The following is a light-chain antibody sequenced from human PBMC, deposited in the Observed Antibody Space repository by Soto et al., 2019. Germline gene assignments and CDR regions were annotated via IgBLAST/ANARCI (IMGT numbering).Light chain of an antibody. V-gene: IGKV3-20*01. CDR2: DAS. CDR1: QSVSNTN. J-gene: IGKJ1*01. CDR3: QHYANSVWT. Sequence: EIVLTQSPGTPSLSPGERATLSCRASQSVSNTNLVWYQQKRGQAPRLLIYDASSRGTGVPDRFRGSGSGTDFTLTINRLEPEDFAVYFCQHYANSVWTFGQGTKV.